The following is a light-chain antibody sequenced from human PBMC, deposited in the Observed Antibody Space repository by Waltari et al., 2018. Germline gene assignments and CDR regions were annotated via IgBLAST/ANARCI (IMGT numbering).Light chain of an antibody. CDR2: DVT. CDR1: TSHVGGSNS. J-gene: IGLJ3*02. V-gene: IGLV2-11*01. Sequence: SALTQPRSVSGSPGQSVTLSCTGTTSHVGGSNSVPWYQHHPGKAPKLMIFDVTQRPSGVPDRFSGSKSANTASLTISGLQAEDEADYYCCSFAGTYTWVFGGGTKVTVL. CDR3: CSFAGTYTWV.